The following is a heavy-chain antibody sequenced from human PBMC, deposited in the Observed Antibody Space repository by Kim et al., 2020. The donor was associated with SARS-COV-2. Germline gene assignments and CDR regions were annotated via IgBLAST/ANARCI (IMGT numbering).Heavy chain of an antibody. J-gene: IGHJ4*02. Sequence: SETLSLTCAVYGGSFSGYYWSWIRQPPGKGLEWIGEINHSGSTNYNPSLKSRVTISVDTSKNQFSLKLSSVTAADTAVYYCARTRGVTTNVIDYWGQGT. CDR3: ARTRGVTTNVIDY. CDR2: INHSGST. CDR1: GGSFSGYY. V-gene: IGHV4-34*01. D-gene: IGHD4-17*01.